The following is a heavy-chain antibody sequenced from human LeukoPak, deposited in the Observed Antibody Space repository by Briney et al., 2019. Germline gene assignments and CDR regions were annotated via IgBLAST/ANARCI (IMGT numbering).Heavy chain of an antibody. D-gene: IGHD3-10*01. J-gene: IGHJ4*02. Sequence: GGSLRLSCAASGFTFSSYGMHWVRQAPGKGLEWVAVISYDGSNKYYADSVKGRFTISRDNSKNTLYLQMNSLRAEDTAVYYCARVRKSDRGSYYFDYWGQGTLVTVSS. CDR1: GFTFSSYG. CDR2: ISYDGSNK. V-gene: IGHV3-30*03. CDR3: ARVRKSDRGSYYFDY.